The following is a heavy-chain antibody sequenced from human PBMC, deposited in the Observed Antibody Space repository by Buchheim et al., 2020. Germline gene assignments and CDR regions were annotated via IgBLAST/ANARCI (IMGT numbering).Heavy chain of an antibody. Sequence: QVQLVESGGGVVQPGRSLRLSCAASGFTFSSYAMHWVRQAPGKGLEWVAVISYDGSNKYYADSVKGRFTISRDNSKKPLYLQMNSLRAEDTAVYYCARDRQPGSSWFVGYYYYGMDVWGQGTT. D-gene: IGHD6-13*01. CDR3: ARDRQPGSSWFVGYYYYGMDV. J-gene: IGHJ6*02. CDR1: GFTFSSYA. V-gene: IGHV3-30*04. CDR2: ISYDGSNK.